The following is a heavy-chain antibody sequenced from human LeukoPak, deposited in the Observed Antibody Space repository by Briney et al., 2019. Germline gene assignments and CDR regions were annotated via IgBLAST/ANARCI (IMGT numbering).Heavy chain of an antibody. V-gene: IGHV4-34*01. D-gene: IGHD2-2*01. Sequence: SETLSLTCAVCGGSFSGYYWSWIRQPPGKGLEWIGEINHSGSTNYNPSLKSRVTISVDTSKNQFSLKLSSVTAADTAVYYCAREGLRDSSTSSLVDPWGQGTLVTVSS. CDR1: GGSFSGYY. J-gene: IGHJ5*02. CDR2: INHSGST. CDR3: AREGLRDSSTSSLVDP.